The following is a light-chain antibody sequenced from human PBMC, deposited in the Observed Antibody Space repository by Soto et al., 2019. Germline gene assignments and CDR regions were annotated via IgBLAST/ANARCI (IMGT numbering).Light chain of an antibody. V-gene: IGKV3-20*01. CDR1: QSVSSSY. CDR3: QQYGSARRT. J-gene: IGKJ2*01. Sequence: EIVLTQSPGTLSLSPGERATLSCRASQSVSSSYLAWYQQKPGQAPRLLIYGASSRATGIPDRFSGSGSGTDFTLTISILEPEDFAVYYCQQYGSARRTFGQGTKLEIK. CDR2: GAS.